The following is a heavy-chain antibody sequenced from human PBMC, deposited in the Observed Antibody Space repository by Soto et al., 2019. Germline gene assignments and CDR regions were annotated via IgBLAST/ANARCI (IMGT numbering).Heavy chain of an antibody. CDR1: GGSFSVYY. D-gene: IGHD3-10*01. V-gene: IGHV4-34*01. CDR3: ARKNLVRKAFDI. J-gene: IGHJ3*02. Sequence: SGTLSLTCAVYGGSFSVYYWSWIRQPPGKGLEWIGEINHSGSTNYNPSLKSRVTISVDTSKNQFSLKLSSVTAADTAVYYCARKNLVRKAFDIWGQGTMVTVSS. CDR2: INHSGST.